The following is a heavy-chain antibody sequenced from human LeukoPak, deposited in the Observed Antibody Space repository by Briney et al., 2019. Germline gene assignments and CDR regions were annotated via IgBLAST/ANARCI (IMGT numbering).Heavy chain of an antibody. CDR3: ARGNRDYGDFGGMDV. J-gene: IGHJ6*02. D-gene: IGHD4-17*01. V-gene: IGHV3-48*04. CDR1: GFTFSTYS. CDR2: ISSRSSSI. Sequence: GGSLRLSCAASGFTFSTYSMNWVRQAPGKGLEWVSYISSRSSSIYYADSVKGRFTISRDSAKNSLNLQMNSLRAEDTAVYYCARGNRDYGDFGGMDVWGQGTTVTVSS.